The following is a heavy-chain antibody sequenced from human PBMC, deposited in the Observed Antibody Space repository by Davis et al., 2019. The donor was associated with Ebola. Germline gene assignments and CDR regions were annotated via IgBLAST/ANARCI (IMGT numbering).Heavy chain of an antibody. D-gene: IGHD1-26*01. J-gene: IGHJ4*02. CDR1: GFTFNDAW. Sequence: GESLKISCAASGFTFNDAWMTWVRQGPGKGLEWVGRIKRKIDGGTTNYAAPVKGRFTISKDDSETILYLQMNSLKTEDTAVYYCTTDSGAYWGQGTLVTVSS. CDR2: IKRKIDGGTT. CDR3: TTDSGAY. V-gene: IGHV3-15*01.